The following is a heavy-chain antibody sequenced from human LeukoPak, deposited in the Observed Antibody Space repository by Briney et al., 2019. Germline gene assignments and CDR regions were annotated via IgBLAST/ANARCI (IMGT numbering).Heavy chain of an antibody. CDR1: GFTFSDYY. CDR3: ARDARGYSYGPPYWYFDL. Sequence: GGSLRLSCAASGFTFSDYYMSWIRQAPGKGLEWVSYISSSGSTIYYADSVKGRFTISRDNAKNSLYLQMNSLRAEDTAVYYCARDARGYSYGPPYWYFDLWGRGTLVTVSS. V-gene: IGHV3-11*04. CDR2: ISSSGSTI. J-gene: IGHJ2*01. D-gene: IGHD5-18*01.